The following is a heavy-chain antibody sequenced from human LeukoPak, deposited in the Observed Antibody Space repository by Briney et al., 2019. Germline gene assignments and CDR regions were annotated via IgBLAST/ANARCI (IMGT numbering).Heavy chain of an antibody. J-gene: IGHJ4*02. CDR1: GFTFDDHG. D-gene: IGHD2-15*01. CDR3: AKSGLNRFDY. CDR2: INWNGGST. V-gene: IGHV3-20*04. Sequence: GGSLRLSCAASGFTFDDHGMSWVRQVPGKGLEWVSGINWNGGSTGYADSVKGRFTISRDNAKNSLYLQMNSLRAEDTAVYYCAKSGLNRFDYWGQGTLVTVSS.